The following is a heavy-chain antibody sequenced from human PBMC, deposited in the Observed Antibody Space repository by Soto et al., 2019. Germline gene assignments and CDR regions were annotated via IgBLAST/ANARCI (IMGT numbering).Heavy chain of an antibody. CDR2: IYYSGST. D-gene: IGHD2-15*01. Sequence: QVQLQESGPGLVKPSETLSLTCTVSGGSITSYSWSWIRQPPGKGLEWIGHIYYSGSTNYNPSLKSRVTISVDTPKNQSARKLSSVTAADTAVDYCARGTQGGDGSGGGCYSENDYWGQGTLVTVSS. V-gene: IGHV4-59*01. CDR1: GGSITSYS. J-gene: IGHJ4*02. CDR3: ARGTQGGDGSGGGCYSENDY.